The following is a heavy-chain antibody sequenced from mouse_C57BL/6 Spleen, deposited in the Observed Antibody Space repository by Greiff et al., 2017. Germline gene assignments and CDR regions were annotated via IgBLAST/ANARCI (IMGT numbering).Heavy chain of an antibody. V-gene: IGHV1-80*01. CDR1: GYAFSSYW. CDR3: ARSLFLRRPLYAMDY. Sequence: QVQLQQSGAELVKPGASVKISCKASGYAFSSYWMNWVKQRPGKGLEWIGQIYPGDGDTNYNGKFKGKATLTADKSSSTAYMQLSSLTSEDSAVYFCARSLFLRRPLYAMDYWGQGTSVTVSS. D-gene: IGHD1-2*01. J-gene: IGHJ4*01. CDR2: IYPGDGDT.